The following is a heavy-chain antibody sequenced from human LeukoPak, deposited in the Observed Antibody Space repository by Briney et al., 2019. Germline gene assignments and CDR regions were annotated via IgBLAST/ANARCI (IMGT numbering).Heavy chain of an antibody. J-gene: IGHJ1*01. CDR2: ISGSGGST. D-gene: IGHD6-13*01. CDR3: AKDSHPGIAAAGTHLWYFQH. Sequence: GGSLRLSCAASGFTFSSSAMSWVRQAPGKGLEWVSGISGSGGSTYYADSVKGRFTISRDNSKNTLYLQMNSLRAEDTAVYYCAKDSHPGIAAAGTHLWYFQHWGQGTLVTVSS. CDR1: GFTFSSSA. V-gene: IGHV3-23*01.